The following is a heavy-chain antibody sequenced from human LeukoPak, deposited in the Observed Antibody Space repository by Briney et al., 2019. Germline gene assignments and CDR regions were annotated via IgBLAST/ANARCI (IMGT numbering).Heavy chain of an antibody. D-gene: IGHD3-3*01. Sequence: SETLSLTCTVSGGSITSNSYYWGWIRQPPGKGLEWIGSIYYSGSTYYNPSLKSRVTISVDTSKNQFSLKLSSVAAADTAVYYCARGLASGYPPIPFDYWGQGTQVTVSS. V-gene: IGHV4-39*01. CDR1: GGSITSNSYY. CDR3: ARGLASGYPPIPFDY. CDR2: IYYSGST. J-gene: IGHJ4*02.